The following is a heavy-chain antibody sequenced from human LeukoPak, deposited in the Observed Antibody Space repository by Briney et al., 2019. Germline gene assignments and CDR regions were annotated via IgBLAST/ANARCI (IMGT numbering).Heavy chain of an antibody. CDR2: IYSGGST. J-gene: IGHJ4*02. D-gene: IGHD6-13*01. Sequence: GGSLRLSCAASGFTVSSNYMSWVRQAPGKGLEWVSVIYSGGSTYYADSVRGRFTISRDNSKNTLYLQMDSLRSEDTAVYYCARDFFPIVDSTWYEIGYWGQGTLVTVSS. CDR1: GFTVSSNY. CDR3: ARDFFPIVDSTWYEIGY. V-gene: IGHV3-53*05.